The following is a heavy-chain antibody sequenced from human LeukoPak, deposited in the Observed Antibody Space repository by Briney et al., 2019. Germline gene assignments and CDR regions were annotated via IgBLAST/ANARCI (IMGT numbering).Heavy chain of an antibody. D-gene: IGHD6-13*01. J-gene: IGHJ3*02. Sequence: GASVKVSCKAPGYTLTSYYMHWVRQAPGHGLEWMGIINPTVGDTIYAQKFQGRVTMTRDMSTSTVYMELSSLRSDDTAVYYCARYGFSTIWQGGWHAFDIWGQGTMVTVSS. CDR3: ARYGFSTIWQGGWHAFDI. V-gene: IGHV1-46*01. CDR1: GYTLTSYY. CDR2: INPTVGDT.